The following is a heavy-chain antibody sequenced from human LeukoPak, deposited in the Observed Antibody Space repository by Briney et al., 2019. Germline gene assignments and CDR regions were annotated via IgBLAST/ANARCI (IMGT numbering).Heavy chain of an antibody. CDR2: IYYSGST. CDR3: ASSRTGPGSVATHPFDY. D-gene: IGHD4-23*01. V-gene: IGHV4-30-4*08. J-gene: IGHJ4*02. Sequence: SETLSLTCTVSGGSISPYYWSWIRQPPGKGLEWIGYIYYSGSTYYNPSLKSRVTISVDTSKNQFSLKLSSVTAADTAVYYCASSRTGPGSVATHPFDYWGQGTLVTVSS. CDR1: GGSISPYY.